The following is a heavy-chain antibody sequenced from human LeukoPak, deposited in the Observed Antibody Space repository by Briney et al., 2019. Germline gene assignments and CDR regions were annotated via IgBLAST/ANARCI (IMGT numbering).Heavy chain of an antibody. Sequence: GGSLRLSCAASGFTFSSYWMSWVRQAPGKGLEWVANIKQDGSEKYYVDSVKGRFTISRDNAKNSLYLQMNGLRAEDTAVYYCARDSGFSGTQRGEYWGQGTLVTVSS. D-gene: IGHD3/OR15-3a*01. J-gene: IGHJ4*02. V-gene: IGHV3-7*01. CDR2: IKQDGSEK. CDR1: GFTFSSYW. CDR3: ARDSGFSGTQRGEY.